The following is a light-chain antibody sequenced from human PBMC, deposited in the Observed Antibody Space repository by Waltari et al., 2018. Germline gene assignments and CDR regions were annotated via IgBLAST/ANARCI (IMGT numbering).Light chain of an antibody. CDR2: KIS. Sequence: DVVMTQSPLSLPVTLGQPASISCRSSQSLVFRDRNTYLNWFQQRPGQSPRRLIYKISNRDSGVPDRFSGSGSGTDFTLKITRVEAEDVGGVYYCMQGTHWPYTFGQGTKLDIK. J-gene: IGKJ2*01. CDR1: QSLVFRDRNTY. V-gene: IGKV2-30*01. CDR3: MQGTHWPYT.